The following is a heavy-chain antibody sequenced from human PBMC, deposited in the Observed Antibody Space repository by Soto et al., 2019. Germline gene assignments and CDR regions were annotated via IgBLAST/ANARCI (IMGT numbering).Heavy chain of an antibody. J-gene: IGHJ4*02. CDR2: IYYSGST. CDR3: ARQGLRFLEWLLYDY. Sequence: ASETLSLTCTVSGGSIISSSYYWVLIRQPPGKALEWIGSIYYSGSTYYNPSLKSRVTISVDTSKNQFSLKLSSVTAADTAVYYCARQGLRFLEWLLYDYWGQGTLVTVSS. V-gene: IGHV4-39*01. D-gene: IGHD3-3*01. CDR1: GGSIISSSYY.